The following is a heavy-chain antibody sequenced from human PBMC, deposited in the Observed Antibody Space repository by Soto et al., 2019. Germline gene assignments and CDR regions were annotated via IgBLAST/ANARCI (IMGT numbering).Heavy chain of an antibody. D-gene: IGHD1-26*01. CDR3: AKRRYNGISQYYFDY. CDR1: GFTFSNYV. CDR2: ITGSGGST. Sequence: EVQLLESGGGLVQPGGSLRLSCAASGFTFSNYVMSWVRQAPGKGLEWVSSITGSGGSTYYADSVKGRFTISRDNSNNGLHLQMKSLRAEDTAVYYCAKRRYNGISQYYFDYWGQGTVVTVSS. V-gene: IGHV3-23*01. J-gene: IGHJ4*02.